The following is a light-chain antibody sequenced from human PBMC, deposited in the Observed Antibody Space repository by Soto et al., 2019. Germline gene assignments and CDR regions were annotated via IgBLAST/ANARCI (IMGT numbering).Light chain of an antibody. Sequence: EIVMTQSPATLSVSPGERVTLSCRARQSVGSNLAWYQQKPGQAPRLLISGASTRAAGISDRFRGSGSGTEFTLTISSLRSEDSAIYYCQQYFEWPPMTFGQGTKVDIK. CDR1: QSVGSN. CDR3: QQYFEWPPMT. J-gene: IGKJ1*01. CDR2: GAS. V-gene: IGKV3-15*01.